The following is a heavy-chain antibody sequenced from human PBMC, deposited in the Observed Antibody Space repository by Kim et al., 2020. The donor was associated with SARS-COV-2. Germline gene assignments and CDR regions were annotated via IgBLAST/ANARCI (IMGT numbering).Heavy chain of an antibody. Sequence: GGSLRLSCAASGFTFSSYSMNWVRQAPGKGLEWVSYISSSSSTIYYADSVKGRFTISRDNAKNSLYLQMNSLRAEDTAVYYCARDSFGYYGSGSYYDYWGQGTLVTVSS. CDR1: GFTFSSYS. CDR2: ISSSSSTI. V-gene: IGHV3-48*04. D-gene: IGHD3-10*01. J-gene: IGHJ4*02. CDR3: ARDSFGYYGSGSYYDY.